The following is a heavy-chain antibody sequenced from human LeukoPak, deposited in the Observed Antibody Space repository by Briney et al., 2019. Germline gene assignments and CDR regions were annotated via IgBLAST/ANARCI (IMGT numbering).Heavy chain of an antibody. J-gene: IGHJ4*02. V-gene: IGHV4-4*02. CDR3: AGAGIAVAGDY. Sequence: SETLSLTCAVSGGSISSSNWWSWVRQPPGKGLEWIGEIYHSGSTYYNPSLKSRVTISVDTSKNQFSLKLSSVTAADTAVYYCAGAGIAVAGDYWGQGTLVTVSS. D-gene: IGHD6-19*01. CDR1: GGSISSSNW. CDR2: IYHSGST.